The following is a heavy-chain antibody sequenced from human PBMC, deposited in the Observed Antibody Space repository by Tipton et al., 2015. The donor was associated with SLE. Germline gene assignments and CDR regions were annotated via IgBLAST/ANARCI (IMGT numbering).Heavy chain of an antibody. J-gene: IGHJ5*02. D-gene: IGHD5-24*01. V-gene: IGHV4-59*11. Sequence: GLVKPSETLSLTCTVSGGSITSHYWSWIRQPPGQGLEWIGCMHYSGSSAYNPSLMRRVTILVDTSKKQISLKLSSVTAADTAVYYCARDQEMASGENRFDPWGQGTLVTVSS. CDR3: ARDQEMASGENRFDP. CDR1: GGSITSHY. CDR2: MHYSGSS.